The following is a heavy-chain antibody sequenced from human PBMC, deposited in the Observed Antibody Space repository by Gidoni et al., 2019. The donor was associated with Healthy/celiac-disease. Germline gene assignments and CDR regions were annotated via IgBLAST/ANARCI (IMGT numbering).Heavy chain of an antibody. J-gene: IGHJ4*02. CDR2: IYYSGST. D-gene: IGHD4-17*01. CDR3: ARHGPDDYGDYDYFDY. CDR1: GGSLSSSSYY. Sequence: QLQLQESGPGLVKPSETLSLTCTVSGGSLSSSSYYWGWIRQPPGKGLEWIGSIYYSGSTYYNPSLKSRVTISVDTSKNQFSLKLSSVTAADTAVYYCARHGPDDYGDYDYFDYWGQGTLVTVSS. V-gene: IGHV4-39*01.